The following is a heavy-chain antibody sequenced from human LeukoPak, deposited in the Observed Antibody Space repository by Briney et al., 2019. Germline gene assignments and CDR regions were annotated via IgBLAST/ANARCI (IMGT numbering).Heavy chain of an antibody. D-gene: IGHD6-13*01. V-gene: IGHV3-64*01. Sequence: GGSLRLSCAASGFTFSSYAMHWVRQAPGKGLEYVSAISSNGGSTYYANSVKGRFTISRDNSKNTLYLQMGSLRAEDTAVYYCARFGGKLSSSWYVAPYYYMDVWGKGTTVTVSS. J-gene: IGHJ6*03. CDR1: GFTFSSYA. CDR3: ARFGGKLSSSWYVAPYYYMDV. CDR2: ISSNGGST.